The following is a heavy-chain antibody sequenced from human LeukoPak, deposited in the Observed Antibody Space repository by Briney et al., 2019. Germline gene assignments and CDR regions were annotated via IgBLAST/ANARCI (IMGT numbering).Heavy chain of an antibody. CDR2: MSGSGGST. CDR1: GFTFSIYG. V-gene: IGHV3-23*01. D-gene: IGHD5-12*01. J-gene: IGHJ4*02. CDR3: GSEGGYDQPFDY. Sequence: PGGSLRLSCAASGFTFSIYGMSWVRQAPGRGLEWVSAMSGSGGSTYYADSVKGRFTISRDNSKNTLYLQMNSLRAEDTAVYYCGSEGGYDQPFDYWGQGTLVTVSS.